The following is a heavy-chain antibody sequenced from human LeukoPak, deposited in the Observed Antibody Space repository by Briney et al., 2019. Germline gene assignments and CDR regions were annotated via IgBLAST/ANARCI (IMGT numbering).Heavy chain of an antibody. CDR2: INPNSGGT. Sequence: GASVKVSCKAPGYTFTGYYMHWVRQAPGQGLEWMGRINPNSGGTNYAQKFQGRVTMTRDTSISTAYMELSRLRSDDTAVYYCAKTIADGRFDPWGQGTLVTVSS. J-gene: IGHJ5*02. V-gene: IGHV1-2*06. D-gene: IGHD6-13*01. CDR1: GYTFTGYY. CDR3: AKTIADGRFDP.